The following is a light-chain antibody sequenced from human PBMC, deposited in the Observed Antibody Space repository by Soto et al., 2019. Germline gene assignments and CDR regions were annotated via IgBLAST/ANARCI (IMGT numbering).Light chain of an antibody. Sequence: SALAQPPSVSGAPGQRVTIPCTGSSSNIGAGYDVHWYQQSPGTAPKLLIYASSIRPSGVPDRISGSKSGTSASLAISGLQAEDEADYYCHSYDNSLSGSRVFGGGTKLTVL. V-gene: IGLV1-40*01. CDR1: SSNIGAGYD. CDR2: ASS. CDR3: HSYDNSLSGSRV. J-gene: IGLJ3*02.